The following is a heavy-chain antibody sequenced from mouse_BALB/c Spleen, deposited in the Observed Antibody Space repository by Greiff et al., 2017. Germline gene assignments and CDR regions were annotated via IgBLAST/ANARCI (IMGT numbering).Heavy chain of an antibody. CDR3: ARSAASYGNYVDY. CDR2: ISSGSSTI. D-gene: IGHD2-10*01. CDR1: GFTFSSFG. V-gene: IGHV5-17*02. Sequence: EVQGVESGGGLVQPGGSRKLSCAASGFTFSSFGMHWVRQAPEKGLEWVAYISSGSSTIYYADTVKGRFTISRDNPKNTLFLQMTSLRSEDTAMYYCARSAASYGNYVDYWGQGTTLTVSS. J-gene: IGHJ2*01.